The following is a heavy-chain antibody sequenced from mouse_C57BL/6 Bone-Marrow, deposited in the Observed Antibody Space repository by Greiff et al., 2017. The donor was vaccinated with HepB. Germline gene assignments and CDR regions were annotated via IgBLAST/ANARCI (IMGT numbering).Heavy chain of an antibody. Sequence: QVQLQQPGAELVKPGASVKLSCKASGYTFTSYWMHWVKQRPGQGLEWIGMIHPNSGSTNYNEKFKSKATLTVDKYSSTAYMQLSSLTSEDSAFYYCANSYGNSYYYAMDYWGQGTSVTVSS. J-gene: IGHJ4*01. CDR1: GYTFTSYW. CDR2: IHPNSGST. V-gene: IGHV1-64*01. D-gene: IGHD2-1*01. CDR3: ANSYGNSYYYAMDY.